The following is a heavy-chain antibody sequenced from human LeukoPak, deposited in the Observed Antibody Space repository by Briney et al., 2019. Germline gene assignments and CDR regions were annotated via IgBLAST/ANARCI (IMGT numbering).Heavy chain of an antibody. V-gene: IGHV4-4*07. J-gene: IGHJ4*02. CDR3: AGERRVNYGSGSLDY. CDR1: GGSISSYY. Sequence: SETLSLTCTVSGGSISSYYWSWIRQPAGKGLEWIGRIYTSGSTNYNPSLKSRVTMSVDTSKNQSSLKLSSVTAADTAVYYCAGERRVNYGSGSLDYWGQGTLVTVSS. CDR2: IYTSGST. D-gene: IGHD3-10*01.